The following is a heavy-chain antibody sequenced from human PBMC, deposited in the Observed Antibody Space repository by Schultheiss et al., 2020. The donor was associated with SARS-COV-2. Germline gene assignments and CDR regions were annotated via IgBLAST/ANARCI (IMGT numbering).Heavy chain of an antibody. V-gene: IGHV4-4*07. J-gene: IGHJ3*02. D-gene: IGHD3/OR15-3a*01. CDR1: GGSISSYY. CDR2: IYTSGST. CDR3: ARVWTVEPWGGDAFDI. Sequence: ESLKISCTVSGGSISSYYWSWIRQPAGKGLEWIGRIYTSGSTNYNPSLKSRVTMSVDTSKNQFSLKLSSVTAADTAVFYCARVWTVEPWGGDAFDIWGQGTMVTVAS.